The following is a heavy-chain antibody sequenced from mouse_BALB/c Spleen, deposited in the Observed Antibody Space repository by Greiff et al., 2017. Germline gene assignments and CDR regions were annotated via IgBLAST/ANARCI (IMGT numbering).Heavy chain of an antibody. D-gene: IGHD1-1*01. CDR2: ISDGGSYT. J-gene: IGHJ4*01. CDR1: GFTFSDYY. V-gene: IGHV5-4*02. CDR3: ARDADYYGSHAMDY. Sequence: EVQLVESGGGLVKPGGSLKLSCAASGFTFSDYYMYWVRQTPEKRLEWVATISDGGSYTYYPDSVKGRFTISRDNAKNNLYLQMSSLKSEDTAMYYCARDADYYGSHAMDYWGQGTSVTVSS.